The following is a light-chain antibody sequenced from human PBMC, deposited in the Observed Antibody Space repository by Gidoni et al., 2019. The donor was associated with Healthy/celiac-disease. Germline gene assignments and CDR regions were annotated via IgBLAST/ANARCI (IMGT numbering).Light chain of an antibody. V-gene: IGKV4-1*01. J-gene: IGKJ1*01. Sequence: DIVMTQSPDSLSVSLCERATINCKSSQSVLYSSNNKKYLSWYQQKPGQPPKLLIYWASTRESGVPDRFSGSGSGTDFTLTSSSLQDEDVAVYYCQQYYSTPWTFGQGTKVEIK. CDR1: QSVLYSSNNKKY. CDR3: QQYYSTPWT. CDR2: WAS.